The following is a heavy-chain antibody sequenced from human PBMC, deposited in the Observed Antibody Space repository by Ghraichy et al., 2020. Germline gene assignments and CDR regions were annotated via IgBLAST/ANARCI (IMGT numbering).Heavy chain of an antibody. J-gene: IGHJ4*02. Sequence: GRSLRLSCAASGFTFSDHFMDWVRQAPGKGLEWVGRIRNKADGHTTEYAASVRGRFTISRDDSRNSLNLQMSSLKTEDTAVFYWVRDRCGGICLDYWGQGTLVIVSS. CDR3: VRDRCGGICLDY. CDR1: GFTFSDHF. V-gene: IGHV3-72*01. D-gene: IGHD6-13*01. CDR2: IRNKADGHTT.